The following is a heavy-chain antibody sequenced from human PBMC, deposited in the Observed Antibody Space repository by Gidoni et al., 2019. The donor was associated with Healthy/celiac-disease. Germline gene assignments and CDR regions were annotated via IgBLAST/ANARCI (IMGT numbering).Heavy chain of an antibody. Sequence: EVQLVESVGGLVQPGRSLRLPCAASGFTVAAYAMHWVRQAPGKGLEWVSGISWNSGSIGYADSVKGRFTISRDNAKNSLYLQMNSLRAEDTALYYCAKDKGAPSYGTSLDYWGQGTLVTVSS. CDR1: GFTVAAYA. J-gene: IGHJ4*02. D-gene: IGHD2-2*01. CDR3: AKDKGAPSYGTSLDY. V-gene: IGHV3-9*01. CDR2: ISWNSGSI.